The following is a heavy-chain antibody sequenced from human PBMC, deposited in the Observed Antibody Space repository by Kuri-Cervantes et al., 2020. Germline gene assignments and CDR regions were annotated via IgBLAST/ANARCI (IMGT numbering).Heavy chain of an antibody. CDR3: AKRLDPYGPPYGSGSPPGDY. D-gene: IGHD3-10*01. CDR1: GFTFSSYD. CDR2: IGTAGDT. Sequence: GGSLRLSCAASGFTFSSYDMHWVRQATGKGLEWVSAIGTAGDTYYPGSVKGRFTISRENAKNSLYLQMNSLRAGDTAVYYCAKRLDPYGPPYGSGSPPGDYWGQGTLVTVSS. V-gene: IGHV3-13*01. J-gene: IGHJ4*02.